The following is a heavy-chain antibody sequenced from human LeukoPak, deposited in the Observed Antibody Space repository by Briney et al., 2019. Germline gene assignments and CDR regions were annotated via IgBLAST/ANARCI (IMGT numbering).Heavy chain of an antibody. J-gene: IGHJ6*03. CDR2: IWHDGSNK. V-gene: IGHV3-33*06. CDR1: GFTFSDYG. Sequence: GGSLRLSCAASGFTFSDYGMHWVRQAPGKGLEWVAVIWHDGSNKYYADSVQGRFTISRDSSKNTLYLQMNSLRAEDTAVYYCAKDGDAGTSYYFYYMDVWGKGTTVTVFS. CDR3: AKDGDAGTSYYFYYMDV. D-gene: IGHD7-27*01.